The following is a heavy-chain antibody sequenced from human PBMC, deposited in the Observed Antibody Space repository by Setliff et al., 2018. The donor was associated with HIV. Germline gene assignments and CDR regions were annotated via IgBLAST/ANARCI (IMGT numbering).Heavy chain of an antibody. Sequence: VSCKASGNAFNGNRVHWVRQAPGQGLEWMGWINPNSGGTNYAQNFRGRVTLTTDTSLNTAYMEVTSLRSNDTAVYYCARSGGSYIKFFESWGQGTLVTVSS. CDR3: ARSGGSYIKFFES. V-gene: IGHV1-2*02. CDR2: INPNSGGT. CDR1: GNAFNGNR. D-gene: IGHD3-10*01. J-gene: IGHJ4*02.